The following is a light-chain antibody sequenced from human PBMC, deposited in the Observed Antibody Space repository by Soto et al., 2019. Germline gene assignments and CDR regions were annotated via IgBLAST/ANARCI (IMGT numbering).Light chain of an antibody. CDR3: QHSYSTLT. CDR2: AAS. CDR1: QSISSY. V-gene: IGKV1-39*01. Sequence: DIQMTQSPSSLSASVGARVTITCRASQSISSYLNWYQQKPGKAPKLLIYAASSLQSGVPSRFSCGGSGTDFTLTISSLQPEDFATYYCQHSYSTLTFGQGTRLEIK. J-gene: IGKJ5*01.